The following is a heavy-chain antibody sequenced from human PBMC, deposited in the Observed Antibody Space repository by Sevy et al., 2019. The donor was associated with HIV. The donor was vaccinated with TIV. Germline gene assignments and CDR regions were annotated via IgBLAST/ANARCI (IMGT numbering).Heavy chain of an antibody. J-gene: IGHJ1*01. CDR3: ANHYDSSGDYIFQH. V-gene: IGHV4-59*11. CDR2: IHYSGST. D-gene: IGHD3-22*01. CDR1: GGSITSHY. Sequence: SETLSLTCTVSGGSITSHYRSWIRQPPGKGLEWIGYIHYSGSTNYNPSLKSRVTISADTSKNQFSLRLSSVTAADAAVYYCANHYDSSGDYIFQHWGQGTLVTVSS.